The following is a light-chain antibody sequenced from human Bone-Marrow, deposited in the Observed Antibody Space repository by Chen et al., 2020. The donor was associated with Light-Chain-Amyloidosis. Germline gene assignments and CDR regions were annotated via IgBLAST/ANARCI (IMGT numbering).Light chain of an antibody. J-gene: IGLJ3*02. CDR3: QVWDRSSDRPV. V-gene: IGLV3-21*02. Sequence: SYVLTQPSSVSVAPGQTATLACGGNNICSTSLHWYQQTPGQASLLVVYDDIERPSGILEQLSGSNSGNTANMTISRVEAGDEADYYCQVWDRSSDRPVFGGGTKLTVL. CDR2: DDI. CDR1: NICSTS.